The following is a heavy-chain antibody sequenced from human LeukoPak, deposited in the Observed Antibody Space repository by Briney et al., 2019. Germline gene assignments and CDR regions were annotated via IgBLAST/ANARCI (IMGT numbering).Heavy chain of an antibody. CDR1: GGSISSYY. Sequence: SETLSLTCTVSGGSISSYYWSWIRQPAGKGLEWIGRIYFSGSTNYNPSLKSRVTMSVDTSKNQFSLKLRSVTAADTAVYYCARHNKQQLAKPYDAFDIWGQGTMVTVSS. D-gene: IGHD6-13*01. CDR2: IYFSGST. J-gene: IGHJ3*02. V-gene: IGHV4-4*07. CDR3: ARHNKQQLAKPYDAFDI.